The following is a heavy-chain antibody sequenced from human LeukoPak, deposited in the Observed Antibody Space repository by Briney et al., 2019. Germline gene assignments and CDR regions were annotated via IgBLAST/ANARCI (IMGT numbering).Heavy chain of an antibody. CDR2: ISAYYGNT. CDR1: GYTFTSYG. V-gene: IGHV1-18*01. Sequence: GASVKVSCKASGYTFTSYGISWVRQAPGQGLEWMGWISAYYGNTNYAQKLQGRVTMTTDTSTSTAYMELRSLRSDDTAVYYCAREGGSGSYSYHLDFWGQGAPLTVSS. D-gene: IGHD1-26*01. J-gene: IGHJ4*02. CDR3: AREGGSGSYSYHLDF.